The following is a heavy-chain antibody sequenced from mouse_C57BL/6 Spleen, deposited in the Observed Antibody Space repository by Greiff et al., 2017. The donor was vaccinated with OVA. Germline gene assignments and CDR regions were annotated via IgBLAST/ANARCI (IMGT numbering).Heavy chain of an antibody. D-gene: IGHD2-12*01. V-gene: IGHV7-3*01. CDR2: IRNKANGYTT. CDR1: GFTFTDYY. J-gene: IGHJ3*01. CDR3: ARYGIRQGFAY. Sequence: EVKLMESGGGLVQPGGSLSLSCAASGFTFTDYYMSWVRQPPGKALEWLGFIRNKANGYTTEYSASVKGRFTISRDNSQSILYLQMNALRAEDSATYYCARYGIRQGFAYWGQGTLVTVSA.